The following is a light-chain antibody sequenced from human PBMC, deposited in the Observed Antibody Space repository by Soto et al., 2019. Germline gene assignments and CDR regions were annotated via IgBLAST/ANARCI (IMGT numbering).Light chain of an antibody. CDR1: SSDVGGYNY. Sequence: QSALTQPASVSGSPGQSITISCTGTSSDVGGYNYVSWYQQHPGKAPKLMIYDVSNRPSGVSNRFSGSKSGNTASLTISGLQAEDEADYYCISYTSSSPYVVFGGGTKVTVL. J-gene: IGLJ2*01. CDR2: DVS. CDR3: ISYTSSSPYVV. V-gene: IGLV2-14*01.